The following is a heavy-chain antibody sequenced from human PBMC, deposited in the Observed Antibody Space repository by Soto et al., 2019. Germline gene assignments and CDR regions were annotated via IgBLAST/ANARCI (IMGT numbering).Heavy chain of an antibody. CDR3: AKGIGIAVAGTNYYYYGMDV. J-gene: IGHJ6*02. Sequence: GGSLRLSCAASGFTFSSYAMHWVRQAPGKGLEWVAVISYDGSNKYYADSVKGRFTISRDNSKNTLYLQMNSLRAEDTAVYYCAKGIGIAVAGTNYYYYGMDVWGQGTTVTVSS. D-gene: IGHD6-19*01. CDR1: GFTFSSYA. CDR2: ISYDGSNK. V-gene: IGHV3-30-3*01.